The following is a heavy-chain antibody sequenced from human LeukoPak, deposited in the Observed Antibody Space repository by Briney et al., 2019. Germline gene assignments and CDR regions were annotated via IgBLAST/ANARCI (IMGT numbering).Heavy chain of an antibody. J-gene: IGHJ4*02. D-gene: IGHD4/OR15-4a*01. CDR2: MHNGVHT. V-gene: IGHV4-59*01. Sequence: PSETLSLTCTVPGDSISSYFWSRIRQPPGKGLEWIGYMHNGVHTNYNPSLKSRVTISGDTSKNQVSLKLTSVTAADTAVYYCAATIKRDYGDTNLDYWGQGTLVTVSS. CDR1: GDSISSYF. CDR3: AATIKRDYGDTNLDY.